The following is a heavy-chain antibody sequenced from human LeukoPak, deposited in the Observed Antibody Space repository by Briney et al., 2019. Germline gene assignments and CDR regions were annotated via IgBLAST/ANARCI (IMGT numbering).Heavy chain of an antibody. CDR1: GGSFSGYY. J-gene: IGHJ4*02. Sequence: SETLSLTCAVYGGSFSGYYWSWIRQPPGKGLEWMGEINHSGSTNYNPSLKRRVTISVDTYKKQFSLKLRYVTAADTAVYYCARVWGWLQFYLFDYWGQGTLVTVSS. CDR2: INHSGST. D-gene: IGHD5-24*01. CDR3: ARVWGWLQFYLFDY. V-gene: IGHV4-34*01.